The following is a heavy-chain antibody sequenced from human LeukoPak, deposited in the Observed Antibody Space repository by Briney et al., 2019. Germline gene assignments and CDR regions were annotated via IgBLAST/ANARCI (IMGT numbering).Heavy chain of an antibody. CDR3: ARHFPGGSSWYYFDY. Sequence: SETLSLTCTVSGDSITSTTYYWGWVRQPPGKGLEWIGSVSYSGRAYYNPSLKSRVTISVDTSKNQFSLKLSSVTAADTAVYYCARHFPGGSSWYYFDYWGQGTLVTVSS. D-gene: IGHD6-13*01. CDR2: VSYSGRA. V-gene: IGHV4-39*01. CDR1: GDSITSTTYY. J-gene: IGHJ4*02.